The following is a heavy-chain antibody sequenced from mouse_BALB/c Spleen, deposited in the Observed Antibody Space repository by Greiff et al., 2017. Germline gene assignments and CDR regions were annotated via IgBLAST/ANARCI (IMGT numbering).Heavy chain of an antibody. J-gene: IGHJ2*01. CDR1: GYTFSSYW. D-gene: IGHD2-14*01. Sequence: VKLMESGAELMKPGASVKISCKATGYTFSSYWIEWVKQRPGHGLEWIGEILPGSGSTNYNEKFKGKATFTADTSSNTAYMQLSSLTSEDSAVYYCARSRYDEYYFDYWGQGTTLTVSS. CDR3: ARSRYDEYYFDY. CDR2: ILPGSGST. V-gene: IGHV1-9*01.